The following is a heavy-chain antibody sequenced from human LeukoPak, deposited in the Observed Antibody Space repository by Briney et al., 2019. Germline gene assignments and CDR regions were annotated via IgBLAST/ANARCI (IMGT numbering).Heavy chain of an antibody. Sequence: RSGGSLTLSCAASGFIFSRYGMSWVRQAPGKGLEWVSAISGSGGTSYYADSVKGRFTISRDNSKNTLFLQMSSLRVEDTAVYYCARDGSLWAASGWFDPWGQGTLVTVSS. V-gene: IGHV3-23*01. D-gene: IGHD2-15*01. J-gene: IGHJ5*02. CDR3: ARDGSLWAASGWFDP. CDR1: GFIFSRYG. CDR2: ISGSGGTS.